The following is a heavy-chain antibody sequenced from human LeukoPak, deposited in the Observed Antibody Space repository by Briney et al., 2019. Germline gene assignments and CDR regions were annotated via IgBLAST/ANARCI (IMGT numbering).Heavy chain of an antibody. CDR3: ARSSGWRDAFDF. Sequence: PLSLTCSVSVGSMSISRYYWNRIRQLRGKGLEWIGYNYNSGKTYYTPSFGSRVTISTDTSMNQFFLKSHSVTAADTAVYYCARSSGWRDAFDFWGRGTMVTVSS. CDR2: NYNSGKT. V-gene: IGHV4-31*03. D-gene: IGHD6-19*01. CDR1: VGSMSISRYY. J-gene: IGHJ3*01.